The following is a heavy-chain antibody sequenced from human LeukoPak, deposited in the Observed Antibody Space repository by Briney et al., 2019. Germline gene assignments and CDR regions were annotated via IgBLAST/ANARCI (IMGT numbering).Heavy chain of an antibody. CDR3: AREGGTFSSNLDYFDL. CDR1: GFTFRRYT. V-gene: IGHV3-21*01. D-gene: IGHD6-13*01. CDR2: ISSNGYYI. Sequence: GGSLRLSCTASGFTFRRYTINWVRQAPGKGLGWVSSISSNGYYIYYAVSLEGRFTISRDNAKNSLYLQMDGLRAEDTAMYYCAREGGTFSSNLDYFDLWGQGTLVTVSS. J-gene: IGHJ4*02.